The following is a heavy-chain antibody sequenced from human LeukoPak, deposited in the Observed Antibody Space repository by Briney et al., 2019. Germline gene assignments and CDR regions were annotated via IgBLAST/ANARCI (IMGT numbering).Heavy chain of an antibody. V-gene: IGHV1-2*06. D-gene: IGHD2-2*01. CDR3: VPDCSSTACLFDY. CDR1: GYTFTDYW. CDR2: INPNSGGT. J-gene: IGHJ4*02. Sequence: ASVKVSCKASGYTFTDYWIHWVRQAPGQGLDWMGRINPNSGGTNYAQKFQGRVTMTRDTSISTAYMELSRLTSDDAAVFYCVPDCSSTACLFDYWGQGTLVTVSS.